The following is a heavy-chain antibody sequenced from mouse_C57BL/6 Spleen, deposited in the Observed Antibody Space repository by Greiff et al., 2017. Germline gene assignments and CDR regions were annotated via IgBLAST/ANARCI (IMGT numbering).Heavy chain of an antibody. Sequence: QVQLQQPGAELVRPGSSVKLSCKASGYTFTSYWMHWVKQRPIQGLEWIGNIDPSDSDTHYNQTFKDKATLTVDKSSSTAYMQLSSLTSEDSAVYYCASGLYFDYWGQGTTLTVSS. CDR2: IDPSDSDT. CDR1: GYTFTSYW. J-gene: IGHJ2*01. CDR3: ASGLYFDY. V-gene: IGHV1-52*01.